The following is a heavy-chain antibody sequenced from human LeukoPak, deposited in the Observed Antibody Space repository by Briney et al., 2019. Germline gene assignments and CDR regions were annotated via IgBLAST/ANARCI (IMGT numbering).Heavy chain of an antibody. CDR3: AAIPYYDYGGIYYFDY. Sequence: SVTVSCKASGFIFISSAMHGVRQARGQRLEWIGWIVVGSGNTNYAQKFQERVTITRDMFTSTAYMELSSLRSEDSAVYYCAAIPYYDYGGIYYFDYWGQGTLVTVSS. V-gene: IGHV1-58*02. J-gene: IGHJ4*02. CDR1: GFIFISSA. CDR2: IVVGSGNT. D-gene: IGHD4/OR15-4a*01.